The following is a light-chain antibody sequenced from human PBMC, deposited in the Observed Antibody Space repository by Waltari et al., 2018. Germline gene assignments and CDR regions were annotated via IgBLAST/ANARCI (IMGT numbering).Light chain of an antibody. V-gene: IGKV1-33*01. Sequence: DIQMTQSPSSLSASVGDRVTITCQASHDISNYLNWYQQKPGKAPKLLIYDASNLETGVPSRFSGSGSGTDFSFTISSLQPEDIATYDCQQFDNLVYTFGQGTKLEIK. CDR2: DAS. J-gene: IGKJ2*01. CDR1: HDISNY. CDR3: QQFDNLVYT.